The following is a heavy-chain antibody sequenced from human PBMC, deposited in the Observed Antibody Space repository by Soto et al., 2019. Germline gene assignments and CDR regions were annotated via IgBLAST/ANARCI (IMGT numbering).Heavy chain of an antibody. D-gene: IGHD3-3*01. Sequence: VASVKVSFKASGYTFTSYYMHWVRQAPGQGLEWMGIINPSGGSTSYAQKFQARVTMTRDTSTSTVYMELSSLRSEDTAVYYCARSPGFWSGYYTSGDYYYGMDVWGQGTTVTVSS. J-gene: IGHJ6*02. CDR1: GYTFTSYY. V-gene: IGHV1-46*01. CDR2: INPSGGST. CDR3: ARSPGFWSGYYTSGDYYYGMDV.